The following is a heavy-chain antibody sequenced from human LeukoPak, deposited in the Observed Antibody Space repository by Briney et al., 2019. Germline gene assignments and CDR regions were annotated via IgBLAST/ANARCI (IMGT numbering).Heavy chain of an antibody. CDR1: GYFISSGYY. J-gene: IGHJ4*02. Sequence: PSETLSLTCTVSGYFISSGYYWGWIRQSPGKGLEWIGTMFHSGNTYYNPSLNSRVTLSVDRSKNQFSLELNSVTAADTAVYYCAKVGYCDAGPCYFDSWGQGTLVTVSS. CDR2: MFHSGNT. CDR3: AKVGYCDAGPCYFDS. D-gene: IGHD2-15*01. V-gene: IGHV4-38-2*02.